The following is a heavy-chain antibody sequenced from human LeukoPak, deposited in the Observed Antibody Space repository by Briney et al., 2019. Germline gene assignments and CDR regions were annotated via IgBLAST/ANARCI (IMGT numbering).Heavy chain of an antibody. Sequence: GESLRLSCAASGFTFNNYGMNWVRQAPGKGLEWVSTISNSGGSTYYTGSVKGRFILSRDDSKNTLYLQMNSLRGEDTAAYYCAKLGVYGYWGQGTLVTVYS. CDR1: GFTFNNYG. V-gene: IGHV3-23*01. J-gene: IGHJ4*02. CDR3: AKLGVYGY. CDR2: ISNSGGST. D-gene: IGHD5/OR15-5a*01.